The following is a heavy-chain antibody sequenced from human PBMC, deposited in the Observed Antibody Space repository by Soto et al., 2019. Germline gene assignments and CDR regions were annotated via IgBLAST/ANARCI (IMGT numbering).Heavy chain of an antibody. V-gene: IGHV4-31*03. CDR1: GGSISSGGYY. CDR3: ARDIGCSGGSCYSGWFDP. D-gene: IGHD2-15*01. Sequence: KTSETLSLTCTVSGGSISSGGYYWSWIRQHPGKGLEWIGYIYYSGSTYYNPSLKSRVTISVDTSKNQFSLKLSSVTAADTAVYYCARDIGCSGGSCYSGWFDPWGQGTLVTVSS. CDR2: IYYSGST. J-gene: IGHJ5*02.